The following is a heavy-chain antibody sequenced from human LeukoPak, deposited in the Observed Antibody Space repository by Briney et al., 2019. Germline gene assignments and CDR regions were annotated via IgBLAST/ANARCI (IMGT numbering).Heavy chain of an antibody. CDR3: ARDSGVANYYFDF. V-gene: IGHV1-46*01. CDR2: INPSGGST. CDR1: GHTFTNYH. J-gene: IGHJ4*02. Sequence: ASVKVSCKASGHTFTNYHMHWVRQAPGQGLEWMGIINPSGGSTSYAQKFQGRVTMTRDPSTSTVYMELSSLRSEDTAVFYCARDSGVANYYFDFRGQGTLVTVSS. D-gene: IGHD2-8*01.